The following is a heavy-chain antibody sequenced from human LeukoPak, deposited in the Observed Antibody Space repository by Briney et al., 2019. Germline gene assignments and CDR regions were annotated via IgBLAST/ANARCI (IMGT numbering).Heavy chain of an antibody. D-gene: IGHD3-3*01. J-gene: IGHJ5*02. V-gene: IGHV4-59*01. CDR3: ARPAPPYYDFWSGHGGWFDP. Sequence: SETLSLTCTVSGGSISSYYWSWIRQPPGKGLEWIGYIYYSGSTNYNPSLKSRVTISVDTSKNQFSLKLSFVTAADTAVYYCARPAPPYYDFWSGHGGWFDPWGQGTLVTVSS. CDR1: GGSISSYY. CDR2: IYYSGST.